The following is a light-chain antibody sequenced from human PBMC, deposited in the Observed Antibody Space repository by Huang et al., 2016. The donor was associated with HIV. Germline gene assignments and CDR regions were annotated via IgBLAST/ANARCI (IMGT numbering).Light chain of an antibody. Sequence: VMTQSPATLSVSPGERATLSCRASQSVSSNLAWYQQKPGQAPRLLIYGASTRATGIPARFSGSGSGTEFTLTISSLQSEDFAVYYCQQYNNWPPLTFGGGTKVEI. CDR1: QSVSSN. CDR3: QQYNNWPPLT. CDR2: GAS. V-gene: IGKV3-15*01. J-gene: IGKJ4*01.